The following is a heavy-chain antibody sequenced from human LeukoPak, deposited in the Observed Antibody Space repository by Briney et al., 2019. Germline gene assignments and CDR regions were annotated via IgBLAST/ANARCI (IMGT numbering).Heavy chain of an antibody. CDR3: AKDIGADSGSYGYYFDY. D-gene: IGHD1-26*01. CDR2: ISWNSGNI. J-gene: IGHJ4*02. Sequence: GRSLRLSCAASGFTFDDYAMHWVRQAPAKGLEWVSGISWNSGNIGYADSVKGRFTISRDNAKNSLYLQMNSLRAEDMALYYCAKDIGADSGSYGYYFDYWGQGTLVTVSS. V-gene: IGHV3-9*03. CDR1: GFTFDDYA.